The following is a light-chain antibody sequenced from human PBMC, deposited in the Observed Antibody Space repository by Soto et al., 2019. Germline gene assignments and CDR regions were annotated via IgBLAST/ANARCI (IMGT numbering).Light chain of an antibody. V-gene: IGKV3-20*01. CDR2: AAS. Sequence: IVLTQSPGTLSLSPGVRATLSCRASQVVSGDYLAWYQQRPGQAPRLLIYAASSRATGVPDSFSGSGSGTDFTLTISRLEPEDFAVYYCQQYGRSPWTFGQGTKVELQ. J-gene: IGKJ1*01. CDR1: QVVSGDY. CDR3: QQYGRSPWT.